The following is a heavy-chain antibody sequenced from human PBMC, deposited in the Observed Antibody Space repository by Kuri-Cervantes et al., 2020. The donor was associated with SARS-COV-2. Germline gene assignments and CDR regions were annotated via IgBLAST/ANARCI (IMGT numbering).Heavy chain of an antibody. V-gene: IGHV3-30*02. D-gene: IGHD3-10*01. CDR3: ARDSGYGSGSSYPAN. J-gene: IGHJ4*02. CDR2: IRYDGSNK. CDR1: GFTFSSYG. Sequence: GGSLRLSCAASGFTFSSYGMHWVRQAPGKGLEGVAFIRYDGSNKYYADSVKGRFTISRDNSKNTLYLQMNSLRAEDTAVYYCARDSGYGSGSSYPANWGQGTLVTVSS.